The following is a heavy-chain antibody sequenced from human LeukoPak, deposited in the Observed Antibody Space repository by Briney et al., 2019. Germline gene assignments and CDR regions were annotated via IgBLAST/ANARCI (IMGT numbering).Heavy chain of an antibody. Sequence: PSETLSLTCTVSGGSISSSSYYWGWVRQAPGKGLEWVSSISSSSSYIYYADSVKGRFTISRDNAKNSLYLQMNSLRAEDTAVYYCARVYPNTAMVTGYFDYWGQGTLVTVSS. V-gene: IGHV3-21*01. J-gene: IGHJ4*02. CDR2: ISSSSSYI. CDR1: GGSISSSSYY. CDR3: ARVYPNTAMVTGYFDY. D-gene: IGHD5-18*01.